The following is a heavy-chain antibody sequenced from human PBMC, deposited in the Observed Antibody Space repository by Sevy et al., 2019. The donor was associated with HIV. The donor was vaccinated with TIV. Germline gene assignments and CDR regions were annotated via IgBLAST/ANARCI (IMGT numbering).Heavy chain of an antibody. CDR1: GFTFSGSA. CDR2: IRSKANSYAT. Sequence: GGSLRLSCAASGFTFSGSAMHWVRQASGKGLEWVGRIRSKANSYATAYAASVKGRFTISRDDSKNTAYLQMNSLKTEDTAVYYCTRQDIVVVPAAHHYYGMDVRGQGTTVTVSS. D-gene: IGHD2-2*01. J-gene: IGHJ6*02. CDR3: TRQDIVVVPAAHHYYGMDV. V-gene: IGHV3-73*01.